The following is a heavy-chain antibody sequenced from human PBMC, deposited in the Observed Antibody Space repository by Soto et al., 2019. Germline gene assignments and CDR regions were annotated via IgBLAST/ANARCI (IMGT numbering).Heavy chain of an antibody. CDR2: INPNSGGT. V-gene: IGHV1-2*04. CDR1: GYTFTGYY. J-gene: IGHJ4*02. CDR3: ARGTKYYYDSSGYYSDY. Sequence: QVQLVQSGAEVKKPGASVKVSCKASGYTFTGYYMHWVRQAPGQGLEWMGWINPNSGGTNYAQKFQGWVTMTRDTSISTAYMEQSRLRSDDTAVYYCARGTKYYYDSSGYYSDYWGQGTLVTVSS. D-gene: IGHD3-22*01.